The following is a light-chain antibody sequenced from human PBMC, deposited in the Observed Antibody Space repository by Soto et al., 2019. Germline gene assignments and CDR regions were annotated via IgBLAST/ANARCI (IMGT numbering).Light chain of an antibody. J-gene: IGLJ3*02. CDR2: DVT. CDR3: SLYTSSSTWV. CDR1: SSDVGDYEH. V-gene: IGLV2-18*01. Sequence: QSVLTQPPSVSGSPGQSVTISCTVTSSDVGDYEHVSWYQQAPGTAPKLIIFDVTNRPSGVPDRFSGSKSGNTPSLTIFGLQAEEEADYYCSLYTSSSTWVFGGGTKLTVL.